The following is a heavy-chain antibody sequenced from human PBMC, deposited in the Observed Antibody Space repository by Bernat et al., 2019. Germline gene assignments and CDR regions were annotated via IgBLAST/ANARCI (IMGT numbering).Heavy chain of an antibody. CDR3: ARENARQGIAAAGGGRDYYYYYGMDV. CDR2: IYYSGST. CDR1: GGSISSYY. J-gene: IGHJ6*02. V-gene: IGHV4-59*01. D-gene: IGHD6-13*01. Sequence: QVQLQESGPGLVKPSETLSLTCTVSGGSISSYYWSWIRQPPGKGLEWIGYIYYSGSTNYNPSLKSRVTISVDTSKNQFSLKLSSVTAADTAVYYCARENARQGIAAAGGGRDYYYYYGMDVWGQGTTVTVSS.